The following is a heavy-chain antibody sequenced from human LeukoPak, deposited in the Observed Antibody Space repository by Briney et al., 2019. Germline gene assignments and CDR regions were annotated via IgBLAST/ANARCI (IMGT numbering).Heavy chain of an antibody. CDR2: INPDGSGK. CDR3: ASWGAGGNS. Sequence: GGSLRLSCEASGFTLSTYWMNWVRQVLGKGLDWVANINPDGSGKRYVDSVKGRFTIARDNADNPLSLQMNSLRAEDTAVYYCASWGAGGNSWGQGTLVTVSS. V-gene: IGHV3-7*01. J-gene: IGHJ4*02. CDR1: GFTLSTYW. D-gene: IGHD3-16*01.